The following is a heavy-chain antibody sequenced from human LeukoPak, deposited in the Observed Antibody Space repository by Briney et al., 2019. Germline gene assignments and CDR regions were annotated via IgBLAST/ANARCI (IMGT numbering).Heavy chain of an antibody. D-gene: IGHD4-17*01. CDR2: ISSSSSYI. J-gene: IGHJ6*03. CDR3: ARTLSYGDDYYYYYMDV. CDR1: GFTFSSYS. V-gene: IGHV3-21*01. Sequence: GGSLRLSCAASGFTFSSYSMNWVRQAPGKGLEWVSSISSSSSYIYYADSVKGRFTISRDNAKNSLYLQMNSLRAEDTAVYYCARTLSYGDDYYYYYMDVWGKGTTVTVSS.